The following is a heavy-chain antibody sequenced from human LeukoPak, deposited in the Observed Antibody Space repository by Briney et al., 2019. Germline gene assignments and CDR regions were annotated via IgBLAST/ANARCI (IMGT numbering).Heavy chain of an antibody. CDR1: GNTXASYY. Sequence: ASVKVSCKASGNTXASYYTHWVRQAPGQGLEWMGIINPSGGSTSYAQKFQGRVTMTRDTSTSTVYMELSSLRSEDTAVYYCARVPRKILGSSGYYFDYWGQGTLVTVSS. J-gene: IGHJ4*02. D-gene: IGHD3-22*01. CDR2: INPSGGST. V-gene: IGHV1-46*01. CDR3: ARVPRKILGSSGYYFDY.